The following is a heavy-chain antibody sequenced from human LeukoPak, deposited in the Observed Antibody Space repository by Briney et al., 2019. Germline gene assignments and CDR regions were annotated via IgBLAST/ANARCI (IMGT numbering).Heavy chain of an antibody. CDR1: GFTVSSNS. CDR3: ARDSQGYFQH. Sequence: GGSLRLSCTVSGFTVSSNSMSWVRQAPGKGLEWVSYISSSSSTIYYADSVKGRFTISRDNAKNSLYLQMNSLRAEDTAVYYCARDSQGYFQHWGQGTLVTVSS. V-gene: IGHV3-48*01. J-gene: IGHJ1*01. CDR2: ISSSSSTI.